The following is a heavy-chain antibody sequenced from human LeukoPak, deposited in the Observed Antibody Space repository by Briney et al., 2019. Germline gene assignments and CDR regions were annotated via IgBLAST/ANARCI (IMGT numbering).Heavy chain of an antibody. CDR2: INPNSGGT. D-gene: IGHD5-18*01. Sequence: ASVKVSCKASGYTFTGYYMHWVRQAPGQGLGWMGWINPNSGGTNYAQKFQGRVTMTRDTSISTAYMELSRLRSDDTAVYYCARGYRGYSYGLNWFDPWGKGNLVTVSS. J-gene: IGHJ5*02. V-gene: IGHV1-2*02. CDR1: GYTFTGYY. CDR3: ARGYRGYSYGLNWFDP.